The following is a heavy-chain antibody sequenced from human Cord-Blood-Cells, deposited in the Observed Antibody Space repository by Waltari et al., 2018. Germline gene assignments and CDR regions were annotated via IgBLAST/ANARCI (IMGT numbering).Heavy chain of an antibody. CDR1: GFPGRRHS. CDR2: IYSGGST. V-gene: IGHV3-53*01. CDR3: AREGKGSYYYFDY. Sequence: EVQRVVSGGGLTQPGGYLLLSWSCLGFPGRRHSMSRVSQAPGKGLEWVSGIYSGGSTYYADSVKGRFTISRDNSKNTLYLQMNSLRAEDTAVYYCAREGKGSYYYFDYWGQGALVTVSS. J-gene: IGHJ4*02. D-gene: IGHD1-26*01.